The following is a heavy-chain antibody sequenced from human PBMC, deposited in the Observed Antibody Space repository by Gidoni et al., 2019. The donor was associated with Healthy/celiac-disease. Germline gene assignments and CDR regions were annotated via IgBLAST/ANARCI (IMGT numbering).Heavy chain of an antibody. J-gene: IGHJ2*01. CDR1: GGTFSSYA. D-gene: IGHD5-18*01. CDR3: ARVAARGKRYSYGYWYFDL. CDR2: IIPIFGTA. V-gene: IGHV1-69*01. Sequence: QVQLVQSGAEVKKPGSSVKVSCKASGGTFSSYAISWVRQAPGQGLEWMGGIIPIFGTANYAQKFQGRVTITADESTSTAYMELSSLRSEDTAVYYCARVAARGKRYSYGYWYFDLWGRGTLVTVSS.